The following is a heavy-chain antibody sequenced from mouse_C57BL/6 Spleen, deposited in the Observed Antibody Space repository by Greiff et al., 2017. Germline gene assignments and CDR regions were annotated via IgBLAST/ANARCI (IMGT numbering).Heavy chain of an antibody. CDR2: ISNGGGST. V-gene: IGHV5-12*01. J-gene: IGHJ3*01. Sequence: EVKVVESGGGLVQPGGSLKLSCAASGFTFSDYYMYWVRQTPEKRLEWVAYISNGGGSTYYPDTVKGRFTISRDNAKNTLYLQMSRLKSEDTAMYYCARQDGYYEGYFDYWGQGTLVTVSA. CDR3: ARQDGYYEGYFDY. CDR1: GFTFSDYY. D-gene: IGHD2-3*01.